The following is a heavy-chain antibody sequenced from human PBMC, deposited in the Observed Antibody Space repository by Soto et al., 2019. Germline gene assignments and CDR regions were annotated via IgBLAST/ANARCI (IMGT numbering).Heavy chain of an antibody. CDR2: ISAGGGST. D-gene: IGHD5-12*01. CDR3: AKDKVAGYKVHGMDV. V-gene: IGHV3-23*01. Sequence: EVQLLESGGGLVQPGGSLRLSCAASGFTFSSYAMSWVRQAPGKGLEWVSAISAGGGSTYYADSVKGRFTISRDNSKNTLYLQMNSLRAEDTAVYYCAKDKVAGYKVHGMDVWGQGTTVTVSS. CDR1: GFTFSSYA. J-gene: IGHJ6*02.